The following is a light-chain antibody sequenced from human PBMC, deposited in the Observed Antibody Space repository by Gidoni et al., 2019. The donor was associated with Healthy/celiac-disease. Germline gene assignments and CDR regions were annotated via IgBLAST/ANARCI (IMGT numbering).Light chain of an antibody. V-gene: IGKV1-39*01. J-gene: IGKJ4*01. CDR1: QSISSY. CDR3: QQSYSTPLT. Sequence: DIQLTQSPSSLSASVGDRVTITCRASQSISSYLNWYQQKPGKAPKLLIYAASSLQSGVPSRFSGSGSGTDFTLTISSLKPGDFATYYCQQSYSTPLTFGGGTKVEIK. CDR2: AAS.